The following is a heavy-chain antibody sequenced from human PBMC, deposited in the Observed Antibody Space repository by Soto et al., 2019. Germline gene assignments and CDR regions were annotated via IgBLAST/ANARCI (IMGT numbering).Heavy chain of an antibody. V-gene: IGHV4-31*03. CDR1: GGSISSGGYY. CDR3: ARVSSSPLNFDY. J-gene: IGHJ4*02. Sequence: QVQLQESGPGLVKPSQTLSLTCTVSGGSISSGGYYWSWIRQHPGKGLEWIGYIYYSGSTYYNPSLKSRVTISVDPSKTQCSLKLSSVTAADTAVYYCARVSSSPLNFDYWGQGTLVTVSS. D-gene: IGHD6-13*01. CDR2: IYYSGST.